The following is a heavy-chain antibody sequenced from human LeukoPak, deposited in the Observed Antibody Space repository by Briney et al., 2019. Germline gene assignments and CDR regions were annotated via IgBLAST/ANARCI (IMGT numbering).Heavy chain of an antibody. J-gene: IGHJ4*02. V-gene: IGHV3-30*03. D-gene: IGHD6-19*01. Sequence: GGSLRLSCAASGFTFSSYGMHWVRQAPGKGLEWVAVISYDGSNKYYADSVKGRFTISRDNSKNTLCLQMNSLRAEDTAVYYCAIAGYSSGWYFDYWGQGTLVTVSS. CDR1: GFTFSSYG. CDR2: ISYDGSNK. CDR3: AIAGYSSGWYFDY.